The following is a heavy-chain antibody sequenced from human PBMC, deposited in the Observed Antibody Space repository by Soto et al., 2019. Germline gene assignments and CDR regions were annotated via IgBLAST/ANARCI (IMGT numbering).Heavy chain of an antibody. CDR1: GGSISSGGYY. J-gene: IGHJ6*03. CDR3: ARDLVDTAMVPSYMDV. D-gene: IGHD5-18*01. V-gene: IGHV4-31*03. Sequence: PSETLSLTCTVSGGSISSGGYYWSWIRQHPGKGLEWIGYIYYSGSTYYNPSLKSRVTISVDTSKNQFSLKLSSVTAADTAVYYCARDLVDTAMVPSYMDVWGKGTTVTAP. CDR2: IYYSGST.